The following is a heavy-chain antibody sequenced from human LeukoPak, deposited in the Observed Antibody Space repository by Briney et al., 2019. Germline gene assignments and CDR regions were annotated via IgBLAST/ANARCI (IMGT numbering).Heavy chain of an antibody. CDR1: GYTFTNYG. J-gene: IGHJ6*02. Sequence: ASVKVSCKASGYTFTNYGLFWVRQGPGQGLEWMGWISANTGNTKLLQNFKGRVSMTTDTATSTAYMELRNLSSVDTAVYYCARSSSGYNYRYNYGMDVWGQGTTVIVSS. CDR3: ARSSSGYNYRYNYGMDV. CDR2: ISANTGNT. V-gene: IGHV1-18*01. D-gene: IGHD5-12*01.